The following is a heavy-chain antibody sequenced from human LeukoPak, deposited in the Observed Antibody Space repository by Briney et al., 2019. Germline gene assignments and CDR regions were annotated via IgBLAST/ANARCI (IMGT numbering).Heavy chain of an antibody. D-gene: IGHD2-21*01. CDR2: IYWDDDK. V-gene: IGHV2-5*02. CDR1: GFSLSTSGVG. J-gene: IGHJ4*02. Sequence: SGPTLVHPTQPLTLTCTFSGFSLSTSGVGVGWIRQPPGKALEWLALIYWDDDKRYSPSLKSRLTITKDTSKNQVVLTMTNMDPVDTATYYCAHLHTPEYYFDYWGQGTLVTVSS. CDR3: AHLHTPEYYFDY.